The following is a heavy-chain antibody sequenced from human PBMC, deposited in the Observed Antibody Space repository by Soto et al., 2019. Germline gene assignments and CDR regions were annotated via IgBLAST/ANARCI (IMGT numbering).Heavy chain of an antibody. CDR1: GGSISSYY. D-gene: IGHD3-16*01. Sequence: QVQLQESGPGLVKPSETLSLTCTVSGGSISSYYWSWIRQPPGKGLEWIGYIYYSGSTNYNPSLKSRVTISVDTSKNQFSRKLSSVTAADAAGYYCARSWGYYFDYWGQGTLVTVSS. CDR2: IYYSGST. V-gene: IGHV4-59*01. CDR3: ARSWGYYFDY. J-gene: IGHJ4*02.